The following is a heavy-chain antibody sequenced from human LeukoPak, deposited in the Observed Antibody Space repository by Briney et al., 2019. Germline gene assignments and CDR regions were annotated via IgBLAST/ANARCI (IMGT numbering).Heavy chain of an antibody. D-gene: IGHD3-10*01. V-gene: IGHV1-69*04. CDR1: GGTFSSYA. Sequence: ASVKVSCKASGGTFSSYAISWVRQAPGQGLEWMGRIIPILGIANYAQKFQGRVTITADKSTSTAYMELSSLRSEDTAVYYCAPIDGGSGSYSPNFDYWGQGTLVTVSS. CDR2: IIPILGIA. J-gene: IGHJ4*02. CDR3: APIDGGSGSYSPNFDY.